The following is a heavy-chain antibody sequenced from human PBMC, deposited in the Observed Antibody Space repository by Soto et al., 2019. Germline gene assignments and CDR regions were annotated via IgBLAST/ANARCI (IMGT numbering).Heavy chain of an antibody. CDR2: IYYTGRT. J-gene: IGHJ4*02. Sequence: LSLTCTVSGGSISSYYWSWIRQRPEKGLEWMGYIYYTGRTNYKPSLRSRITISADTSKNQFSLRVNSVTAADTALYFCARAPYYDILTGMRWSYYFDSWGQGIQVTSPQ. CDR1: GGSISSYY. V-gene: IGHV4-59*01. D-gene: IGHD3-9*01. CDR3: ARAPYYDILTGMRWSYYFDS.